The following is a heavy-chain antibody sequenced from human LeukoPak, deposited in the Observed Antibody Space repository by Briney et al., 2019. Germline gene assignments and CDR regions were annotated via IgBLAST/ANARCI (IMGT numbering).Heavy chain of an antibody. CDR3: VKDIPAMNRVVPADAFDI. CDR2: ISGVGVST. Sequence: GRSLRLSCAASGFTFDDYAMDWVRQVPGKGLEWVSLISGVGVSTYYADCVKGRFTISRDNSKNSLYLQMNSLRTEDTALYYCVKDIPAMNRVVPADAFDIWGQGTMVTVSS. V-gene: IGHV3-43*02. J-gene: IGHJ3*02. CDR1: GFTFDDYA. D-gene: IGHD2-2*01.